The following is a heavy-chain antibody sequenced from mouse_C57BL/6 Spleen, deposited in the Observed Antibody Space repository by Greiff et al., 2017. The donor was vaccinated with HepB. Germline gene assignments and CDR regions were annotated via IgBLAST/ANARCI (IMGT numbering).Heavy chain of an antibody. CDR2: IWRGGST. CDR3: AKRGVVAADWYFDV. V-gene: IGHV2-5*01. Sequence: VKLVESGPGLVQPSQSLSITCTVSGFSLTSYGVHWVRQSPGKGLEWLGVIWRGGSTDYNAAFMSRLSITKDNSKSQVFFKMNSLQADDTAIYYCAKRGVVAADWYFDVWGTGTTVTVSS. CDR1: GFSLTSYG. D-gene: IGHD1-1*01. J-gene: IGHJ1*03.